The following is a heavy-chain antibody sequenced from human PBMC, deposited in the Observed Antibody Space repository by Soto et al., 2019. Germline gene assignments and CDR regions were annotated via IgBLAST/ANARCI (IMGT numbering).Heavy chain of an antibody. V-gene: IGHV4-31*03. CDR2: IYYSGST. CDR1: GGSISSGGYY. Sequence: NPSETLSLTCTVSGGSISSGGYYWSWIRQHPGKGLEWIGYIYYSGSTYYNPSLKSRVTISVDTSKNQFSLKLSSVTAADTAVYYCARGARPGSYYYYYGMDVWGQGTTVTVSS. D-gene: IGHD6-6*01. CDR3: ARGARPGSYYYYYGMDV. J-gene: IGHJ6*02.